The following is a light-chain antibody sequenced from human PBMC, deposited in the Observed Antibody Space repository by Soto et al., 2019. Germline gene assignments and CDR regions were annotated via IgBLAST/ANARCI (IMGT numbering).Light chain of an antibody. J-gene: IGKJ1*01. Sequence: DIQLTQSPSFLSASVGDRVTITCRASQGISSYLAWYQQKPGKAPKLLIYAASTLQSGVPSRFSGSGSGAEFTLTISSLQPDDFATYYCQEYKSYSWTFGQGTKVDI. CDR3: QEYKSYSWT. CDR1: QGISSY. V-gene: IGKV1-9*01. CDR2: AAS.